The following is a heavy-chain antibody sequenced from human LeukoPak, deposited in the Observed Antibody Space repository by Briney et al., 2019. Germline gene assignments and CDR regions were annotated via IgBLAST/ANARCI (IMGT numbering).Heavy chain of an antibody. J-gene: IGHJ2*01. CDR1: GGSISSGGYY. CDR2: IYYSGST. CDR3: ARDPQSGYGIWYFDL. Sequence: PSETLSLTCTVSGGSISSGGYYWSWIRQHPGKGLEWIGYIYYSGSTYYNPSLKSRVTISVDTSKNQFSLKLSSVTAADTAVYYCARDPQSGYGIWYFDLWGRGTLVTVS. D-gene: IGHD5-18*01. V-gene: IGHV4-31*03.